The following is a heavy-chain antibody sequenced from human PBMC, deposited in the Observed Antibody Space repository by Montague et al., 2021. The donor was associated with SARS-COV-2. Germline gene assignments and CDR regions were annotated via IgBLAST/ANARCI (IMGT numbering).Heavy chain of an antibody. D-gene: IGHD4-17*01. CDR3: SKAYYGDYLIDAFDI. Sequence: SLRLSCAASGFTFSSYGMHWVRQAPGKGLEGVAVIWYDGSNKYYADSVKGRFTISRDNSKNTLYLQMNSLRAEDTAVYYCSKAYYGDYLIDAFDIWGQGTMVTVSS. V-gene: IGHV3-33*06. J-gene: IGHJ3*02. CDR2: IWYDGSNK. CDR1: GFTFSSYG.